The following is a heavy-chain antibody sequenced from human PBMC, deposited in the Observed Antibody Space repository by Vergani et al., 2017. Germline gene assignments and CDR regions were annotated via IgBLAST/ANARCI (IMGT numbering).Heavy chain of an antibody. CDR2: IYTSGST. D-gene: IGHD2-2*01. CDR3: ARDSSIYCSSTSCYRYYYYYYGMDV. V-gene: IGHV4-4*07. J-gene: IGHJ6*02. CDR1: GGSISSYY. Sequence: QLQLQESGSGLVKPSQTLSLTCAVSGGSISSYYWSWIRQPAGKGLEWIGRIYTSGSTNYNPSLKSRVTMSVDTSKNQFSLKLSSVTAADTAVYYCARDSSIYCSSTSCYRYYYYYYGMDVWGQGTTVTVSS.